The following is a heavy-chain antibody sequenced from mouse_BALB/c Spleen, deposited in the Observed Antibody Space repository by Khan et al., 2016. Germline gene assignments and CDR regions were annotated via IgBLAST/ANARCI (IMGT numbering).Heavy chain of an antibody. CDR2: INTYTGEP. CDR3: AREYYYAMDY. CDR1: GYTFTNYG. J-gene: IGHJ4*01. Sequence: QIQLVQSGPELKKPGETVKISCKASGYTFTNYGMNWVKQAPGKGLKWMGWINTYTGEPTYADDFKGRFAFSLETSASTAYLQINNLKNEDTAIYFCAREYYYAMDYWGQGTSVTVSS. V-gene: IGHV9-3-1*01.